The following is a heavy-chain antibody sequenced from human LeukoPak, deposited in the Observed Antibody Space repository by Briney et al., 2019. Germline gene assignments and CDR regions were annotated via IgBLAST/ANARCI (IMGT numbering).Heavy chain of an antibody. CDR1: GFTFSSYA. V-gene: IGHV3-23*01. J-gene: IGHJ4*02. D-gene: IGHD6-13*01. Sequence: GGSLRLSCAASGFTFSSYAMSWVRQAPGKGLEWVSAISGSGGSTYYADSVKGRFTISRDNAKNSLYLQMNSLRAEDTAVYYCARDSIAAADPYYFDYWGQGTLVTVSS. CDR3: ARDSIAAADPYYFDY. CDR2: ISGSGGST.